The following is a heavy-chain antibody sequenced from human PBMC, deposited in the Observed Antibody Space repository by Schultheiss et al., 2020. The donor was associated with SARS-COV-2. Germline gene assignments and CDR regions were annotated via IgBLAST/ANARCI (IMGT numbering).Heavy chain of an antibody. CDR1: GGSISSGGYS. CDR2: IYHSGST. D-gene: IGHD4-17*01. J-gene: IGHJ6*02. V-gene: IGHV4-30-2*01. Sequence: SQTLSLTCAVSGGSISSGGYSWSWIRQPPGKGLEWIGYIYHSGSTYYNPSLKSRVTISVDRSKNQFSLKLSSVTAADTAVYYCARLGGDSNYYYYGMDVLGQGTTVTVSS. CDR3: ARLGGDSNYYYYGMDV.